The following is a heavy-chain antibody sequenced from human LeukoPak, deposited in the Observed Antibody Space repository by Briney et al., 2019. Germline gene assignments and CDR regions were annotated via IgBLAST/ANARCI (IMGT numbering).Heavy chain of an antibody. CDR3: ARELEYYYDSSGYYRVANAFDI. Sequence: TSKTLSLTCTVSGGSISSYYWSWIRQPPGKGLEWIGYIYYSGSTNYNPSLKSRVTISVDTSKNQFSLKLSSVTAADTAVYYCARELEYYYDSSGYYRVANAFDIWGQGTMVTVSS. J-gene: IGHJ3*02. V-gene: IGHV4-59*01. CDR1: GGSISSYY. CDR2: IYYSGST. D-gene: IGHD3-22*01.